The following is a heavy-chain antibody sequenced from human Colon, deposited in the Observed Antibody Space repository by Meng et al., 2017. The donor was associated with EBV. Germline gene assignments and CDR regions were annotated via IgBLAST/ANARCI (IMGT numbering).Heavy chain of an antibody. J-gene: IGHJ4*02. CDR3: ARRPTGIDY. V-gene: IGHV4-34*12. Sequence: QVQLQQWGAGLLKPSXTLSLTCAGNGGSLSGAYWNWIRQPPGKGLEWIGEIIHGGSPSYNPSLKSRVTISIDTSKNQLSLMLSSVTAADTGVYYCARRPTGIDYWGQGTLVTVSS. CDR2: IIHGGSP. D-gene: IGHD2-8*02. CDR1: GGSLSGAY.